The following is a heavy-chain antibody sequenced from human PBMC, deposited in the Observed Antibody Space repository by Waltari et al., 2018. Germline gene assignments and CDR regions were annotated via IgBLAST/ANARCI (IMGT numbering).Heavy chain of an antibody. Sequence: EVQLLEAGGDLVQPGGSLRSSCAASGITISSYAINGVRLAPGPGLEWVSAITVGDDTYYADSVKDRFTISSDTSKDTVYLHMNGLRAEDTAVYYCATPFYNWDDPLHSWGPGTLVTVSS. D-gene: IGHD1-20*01. J-gene: IGHJ4*02. CDR3: ATPFYNWDDPLHS. CDR1: GITISSYA. V-gene: IGHV3-23*01. CDR2: ITVGDDT.